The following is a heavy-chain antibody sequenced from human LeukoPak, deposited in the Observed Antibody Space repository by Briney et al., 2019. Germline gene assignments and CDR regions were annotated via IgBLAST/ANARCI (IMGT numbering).Heavy chain of an antibody. J-gene: IGHJ4*02. CDR1: GFNFSSYE. CDR3: ARAKARLLWFGELLGYFDY. Sequence: PGGSLRLSCAASGFNFSSYEMNWVRQAPGKGLEWVSYISSSGSTIYYADSVKGRFTISRDNAKNSLYLQMNSLRAEDTAVYYCARAKARLLWFGELLGYFDYWGQGTLVTVSS. V-gene: IGHV3-48*03. CDR2: ISSSGSTI. D-gene: IGHD3-10*01.